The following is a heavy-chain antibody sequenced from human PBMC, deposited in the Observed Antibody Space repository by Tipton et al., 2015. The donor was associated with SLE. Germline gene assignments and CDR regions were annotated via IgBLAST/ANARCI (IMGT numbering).Heavy chain of an antibody. V-gene: IGHV4-59*13. CDR3: ARASGGLLPFDY. J-gene: IGHJ4*02. D-gene: IGHD3-22*01. Sequence: LRLSCTVSGGSISRYYWSWIRQPPGKGLEWIAYIYHSGSAAYNPSLASRVTISVDTSKNQFSLKVSSVTAADTAVYYCARASGGLLPFDYWGQGTLVTVSS. CDR1: GGSISRYY. CDR2: IYHSGSA.